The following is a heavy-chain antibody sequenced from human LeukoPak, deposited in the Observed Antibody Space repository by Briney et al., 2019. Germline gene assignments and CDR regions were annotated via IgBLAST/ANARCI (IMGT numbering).Heavy chain of an antibody. D-gene: IGHD5-18*01. V-gene: IGHV3-7*01. CDR3: ARGIQLWSEYYYYYYGMDV. J-gene: IGHJ6*02. CDR1: GFTFSSYW. CDR2: IKQDGSEK. Sequence: PGGSLRLSCAASGFTFSSYWMSWVRQAPGKGLEWVANIKQDGSEKYYVDSVKGRSTISRDNAKNSLYLQMNSLRAEDTAVYYCARGIQLWSEYYYYYYGMDVWGQGTTVTVSS.